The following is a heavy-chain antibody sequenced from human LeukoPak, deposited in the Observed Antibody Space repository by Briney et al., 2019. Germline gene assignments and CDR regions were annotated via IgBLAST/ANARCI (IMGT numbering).Heavy chain of an antibody. D-gene: IGHD3-10*01. CDR1: GYTFSSYG. V-gene: IGHV1-18*01. Sequence: ASVKVSCKASGYTFSSYGITWVRQAPEQGLEWMGWISVYHGNTKSAQNLQDRVTMTTDTSTDTAYLELRSLRSDDTAVYYCARVASDGSGTNHFWGQGTLVTVSS. CDR2: ISVYHGNT. J-gene: IGHJ4*02. CDR3: ARVASDGSGTNHF.